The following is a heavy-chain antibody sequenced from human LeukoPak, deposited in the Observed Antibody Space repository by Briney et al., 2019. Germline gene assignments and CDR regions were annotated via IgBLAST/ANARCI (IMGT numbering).Heavy chain of an antibody. D-gene: IGHD5-24*01. V-gene: IGHV1-2*02. CDR3: GRNSDDYNDPFDI. CDR1: GYTFTGYY. CDR2: INPNTGGT. Sequence: ASVKVSCKASGYTFTGYYMHWVRQAPGQGLEWMGWINPNTGGTKYAQKFQGRVTMTRDTSINTAYMELTRLRSDETDVYYCGRNSDDYNDPFDIWGQGTMVIVSS. J-gene: IGHJ3*02.